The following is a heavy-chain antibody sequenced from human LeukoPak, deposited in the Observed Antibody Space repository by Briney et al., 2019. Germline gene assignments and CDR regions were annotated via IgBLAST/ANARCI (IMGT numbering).Heavy chain of an antibody. J-gene: IGHJ4*02. V-gene: IGHV4-34*01. Sequence: SETVSLTCAVYGESLSKYYWTWIRQSPGKGLEWIGEINHRGSTNLNPALKSRVTLSVDTSKHQFSLKLTSVTAADAAVYYCASSVGSTDYWGQGTLVTV. CDR1: GESLSKYY. D-gene: IGHD1-26*01. CDR3: ASSVGSTDY. CDR2: INHRGST.